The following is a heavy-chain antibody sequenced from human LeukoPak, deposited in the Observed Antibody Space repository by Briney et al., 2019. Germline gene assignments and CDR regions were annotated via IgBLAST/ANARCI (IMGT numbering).Heavy chain of an antibody. CDR1: GFIFRTYG. J-gene: IGHJ4*02. CDR2: ITAGGGNT. D-gene: IGHD2-21*01. Sequence: GGSLRLSCAASGFIFRTYGMNWVRQAPGKGLEYVSGITAGGGNTYYGDSLKGRFTISRDDSKGTLFLQMNSLRVEGTAVYYCAKGMYGVGGALDYWGRGSLVTVSS. V-gene: IGHV3-23*01. CDR3: AKGMYGVGGALDY.